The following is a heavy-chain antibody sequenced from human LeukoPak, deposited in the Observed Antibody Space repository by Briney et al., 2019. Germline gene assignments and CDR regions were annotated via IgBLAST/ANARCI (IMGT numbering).Heavy chain of an antibody. V-gene: IGHV3-23*01. CDR1: GFTFNTYA. D-gene: IGHD6-6*01. J-gene: IGHJ4*02. CDR2: ISDSGGNT. Sequence: PGGSLRLSCAASGFTFNTYAMSWVRQASWERLQWVSGISDSGGNTYYADSVRGRFTISRDNSKNTLYLQMNSLRAEDTAVYYCARHRSSWLIDYWGQGTLVTVSS. CDR3: ARHRSSWLIDY.